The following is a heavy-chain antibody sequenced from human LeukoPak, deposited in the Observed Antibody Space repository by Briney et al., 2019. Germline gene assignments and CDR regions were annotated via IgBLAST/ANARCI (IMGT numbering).Heavy chain of an antibody. CDR1: GFTFSKYW. D-gene: IGHD6-19*01. Sequence: GGSLRLSCAASGFTFSKYWMLWVRQAPGKGLESVSRINTDGTVTTYADSVKGRFTVSRDNADNTMFLQMNSVRDEDTAVYYCAAKQWLAPPPDSWGQGTPVTVSS. V-gene: IGHV3-74*01. CDR2: INTDGTVT. J-gene: IGHJ4*02. CDR3: AAKQWLAPPPDS.